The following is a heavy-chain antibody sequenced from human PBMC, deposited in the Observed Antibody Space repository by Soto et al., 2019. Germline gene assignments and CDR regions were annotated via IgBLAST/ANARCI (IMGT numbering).Heavy chain of an antibody. J-gene: IGHJ4*02. V-gene: IGHV3-23*01. CDR2: ISGTGGST. CDR3: AKDRLGGNFDY. CDR1: GFTFNNYA. Sequence: GGSLRLSCAASGFTFNNYAMNWVRQAPGKGLEWVATISGTGGSTYYADSVKGRFTISRDNSKNTLYLQMNSLRVEDTAVYYCAKDRLGGNFDYWGRGTQVTVSS.